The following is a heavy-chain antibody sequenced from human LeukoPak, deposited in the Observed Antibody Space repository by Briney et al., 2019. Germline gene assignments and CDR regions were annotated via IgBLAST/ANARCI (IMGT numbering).Heavy chain of an antibody. CDR2: ISSSSSYI. CDR1: GFTFSSYS. CDR3: ARGPYGSGFLNWFDP. V-gene: IGHV3-21*01. Sequence: GGSLRLSCAASGFTFSSYSMNWVRQAPGKGLEWVSSISSSSSYIYYADSVKGRFTISRDNAKNSLYLQMNSLGAEDTAVYYCARGPYGSGFLNWFDPWGQGTLVTVSS. D-gene: IGHD3-10*01. J-gene: IGHJ5*02.